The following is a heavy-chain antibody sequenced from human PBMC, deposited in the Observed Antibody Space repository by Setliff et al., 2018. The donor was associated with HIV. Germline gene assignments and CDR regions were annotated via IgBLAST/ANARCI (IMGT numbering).Heavy chain of an antibody. CDR3: AKDRGEGNYYYYGMDV. V-gene: IGHV3-9*01. Sequence: PGGSLRLSCAASGFTFDDYAMHWVRQAPGKGLEWVSGISWNSGSIGYADSVKGRFTISRDNAKNSLYLQMNSLRAEDTALYYCAKDRGEGNYYYYGMDVWGQGTTVTVSS. D-gene: IGHD3-10*01. CDR1: GFTFDDYA. CDR2: ISWNSGSI. J-gene: IGHJ6*02.